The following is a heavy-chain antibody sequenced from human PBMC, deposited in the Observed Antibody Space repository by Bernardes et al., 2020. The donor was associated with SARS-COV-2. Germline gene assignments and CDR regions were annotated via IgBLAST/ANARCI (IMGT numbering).Heavy chain of an antibody. D-gene: IGHD3-3*01. CDR2: ISYDGVNK. J-gene: IGHJ6*02. CDR1: ELTFSSYA. Sequence: GSLRLSCADSELTFSSYAMHWVRQAPGKGLEWVAVISYDGVNKYYGDSVKGRFTISRDNSKKILFLQMNSLRPDDTGVYYCAKAVGIFGVVKTGGMDVWGQGTTVTVSS. CDR3: AKAVGIFGVVKTGGMDV. V-gene: IGHV3-30*18.